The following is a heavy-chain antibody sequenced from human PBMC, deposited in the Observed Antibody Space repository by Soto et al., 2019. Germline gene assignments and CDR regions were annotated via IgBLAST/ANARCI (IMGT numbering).Heavy chain of an antibody. CDR3: ARNGEDDAFDI. J-gene: IGHJ3*02. D-gene: IGHD4-17*01. CDR1: GFTFSSYG. Sequence: QVQLVESGGGVVQPGRSLRLSCAASGFTFSSYGMHWVRQAPGKGLEWVAVIWYDGSNKYYADSVKGRFTISRDNSKNTLYLQMNSLRAEDTAVYYCARNGEDDAFDIWGQGTMVTVSS. CDR2: IWYDGSNK. V-gene: IGHV3-33*01.